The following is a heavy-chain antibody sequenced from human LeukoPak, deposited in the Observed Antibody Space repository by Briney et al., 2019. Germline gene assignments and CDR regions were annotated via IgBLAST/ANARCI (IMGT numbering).Heavy chain of an antibody. CDR2: IYPSGNT. CDR1: GGSISSYY. Sequence: KPSETLSLTCTVSGGSISSYYWSWIRQPAGKGLEWIGRIYPSGNTNYNPSLKSRVTMSLDTSKNQFSLKLSSVTAADTAVFYCARDLPYPMDAFDIWGQGTMVTVSS. CDR3: ARDLPYPMDAFDI. V-gene: IGHV4-4*07. J-gene: IGHJ3*02.